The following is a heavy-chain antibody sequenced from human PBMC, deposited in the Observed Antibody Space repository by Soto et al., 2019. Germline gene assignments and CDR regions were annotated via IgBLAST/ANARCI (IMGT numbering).Heavy chain of an antibody. J-gene: IGHJ4*02. Sequence: EVQLLESGGGLVQPGGSLRLSCAASGFTFSSYAMSWVRQAPGKGLEWVSAISGSGGSTYYADSVKGRFTISRDNSKNTLYLQMNRLRGEDTAVCCGAKDYDSRGYWGQGTLVSVSS. V-gene: IGHV3-23*01. CDR2: ISGSGGST. CDR1: GFTFSSYA. CDR3: AKDYDSRGY. D-gene: IGHD3-22*01.